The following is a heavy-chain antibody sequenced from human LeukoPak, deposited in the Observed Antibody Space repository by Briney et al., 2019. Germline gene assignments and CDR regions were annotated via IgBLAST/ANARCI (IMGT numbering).Heavy chain of an antibody. Sequence: GGSLRLSCAASEFTFSSFAMSWVRQAPGKGLEWVSRVSGSGGSTYYADSVKGRFSISRDNSKNTLYLQMNSLRAEDTAVYYCAKAYGSGSNGVYHFDYWGQGTLVTVSS. CDR1: EFTFSSFA. D-gene: IGHD3-10*01. CDR2: VSGSGGST. V-gene: IGHV3-23*01. J-gene: IGHJ4*02. CDR3: AKAYGSGSNGVYHFDY.